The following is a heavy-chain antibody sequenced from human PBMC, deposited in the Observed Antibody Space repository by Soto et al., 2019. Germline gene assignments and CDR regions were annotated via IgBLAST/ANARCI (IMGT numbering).Heavy chain of an antibody. CDR2: IIPIFGTE. Sequence: SVKVSCKASGGTFSSYAISWVRQAPGQGLEWMGGIIPIFGTENYAQKFQGRVTITADKSTSTAYMELSSLRSEDKAVYYCARGGEQLGIEPHDAFDIWGQGTMVTVSS. D-gene: IGHD7-27*01. CDR1: GGTFSSYA. J-gene: IGHJ3*02. V-gene: IGHV1-69*06. CDR3: ARGGEQLGIEPHDAFDI.